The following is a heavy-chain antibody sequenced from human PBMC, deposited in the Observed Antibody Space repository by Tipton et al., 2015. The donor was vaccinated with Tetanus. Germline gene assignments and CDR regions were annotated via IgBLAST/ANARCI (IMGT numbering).Heavy chain of an antibody. D-gene: IGHD6-13*01. CDR2: IYYSGST. V-gene: IGHV4-61*01. CDR1: GGSVSSGSYY. J-gene: IGHJ4*02. Sequence: LSLTCTVSGGSVSSGSYYWSWIRQPPGKGLEWIGYIYYSGSTNYNPSLKSRVTISVDTSKNQFSLKLSSVTAADTAVYYCARESGRDSSSWYDIDYWGQGTLVTVSS. CDR3: ARESGRDSSSWYDIDY.